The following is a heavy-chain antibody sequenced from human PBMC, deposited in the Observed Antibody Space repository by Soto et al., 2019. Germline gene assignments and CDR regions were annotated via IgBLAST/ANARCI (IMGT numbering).Heavy chain of an antibody. Sequence: GGCLRLACAASGFTFSSYGMQWVRQAPGKGLEWVAVISYDGSNKYYADSVKGRFTISRDNSKNTLYLQMNSLISEDTAVYYCAKDRTMDVWGQGTTVTVSS. CDR3: AKDRTMDV. CDR1: GFTFSSYG. V-gene: IGHV3-30*18. J-gene: IGHJ6*02. CDR2: ISYDGSNK.